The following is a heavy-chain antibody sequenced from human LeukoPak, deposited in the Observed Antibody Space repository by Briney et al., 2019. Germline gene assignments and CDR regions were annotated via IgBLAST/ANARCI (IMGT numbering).Heavy chain of an antibody. CDR3: ARGRVAVAGTWGYYYYGMDV. CDR1: GGSFSGYY. CDR2: INHSGST. D-gene: IGHD6-19*01. V-gene: IGHV4-34*01. Sequence: SETLSLTCAVYGGSFSGYYWSWIRQPPGKGLEWIGEINHSGSTNYNPSLKSRVTISVDTSKNQFSLKLSSVTAADTAVYYCARGRVAVAGTWGYYYYGMDVWGQGTTVTVSS. J-gene: IGHJ6*02.